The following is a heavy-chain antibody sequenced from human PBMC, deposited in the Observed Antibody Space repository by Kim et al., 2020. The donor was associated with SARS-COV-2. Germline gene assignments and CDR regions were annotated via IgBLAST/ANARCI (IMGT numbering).Heavy chain of an antibody. CDR3: ARDVTKVSYYYYYGMDV. V-gene: IGHV3-21*01. Sequence: GGSLRLSCAASGFTFSSYSMNWVRQAPGKGLEWVSSISSSSSYIYYADSVKGRFTISRDNAKNSLYLQMNSLRAEDTAVYYCARDVTKVSYYYYYGMDVWGQGTTVTVSS. J-gene: IGHJ6*02. CDR1: GFTFSSYS. CDR2: ISSSSSYI. D-gene: IGHD3-10*01.